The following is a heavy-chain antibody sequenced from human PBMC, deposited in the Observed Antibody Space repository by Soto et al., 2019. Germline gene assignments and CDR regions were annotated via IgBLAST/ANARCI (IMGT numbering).Heavy chain of an antibody. CDR3: ARDSQHVWFDP. CDR2: ISPYNENT. Sequence: ASVKVSCKTSGYIFNNYGISWVRQAPGQGLEWMGWISPYNENTNYAQKFQGRVTVTKDTSTSTAYMELRSLRSDDTAVYYCARDSQHVWFDPWGQGTPVTVSS. V-gene: IGHV1-18*01. D-gene: IGHD6-13*01. CDR1: GYIFNNYG. J-gene: IGHJ5*02.